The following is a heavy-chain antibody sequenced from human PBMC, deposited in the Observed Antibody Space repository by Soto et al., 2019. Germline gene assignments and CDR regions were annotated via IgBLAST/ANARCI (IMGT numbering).Heavy chain of an antibody. D-gene: IGHD1-7*01. CDR1: GFTFSDAW. V-gene: IGHV3-15*01. CDR2: IKNKRIDEAT. J-gene: IGHJ4*02. Sequence: PGGSLRLSCAASGFTFSDAWITWLRQTPWRGLEWVGRIKNKRIDEATDYAAAVKGRFIISRDDSKNTLYLQMHSLTTEDTAVYYCSTDGLNYWSFDYCGQGTLVTVSS. CDR3: STDGLNYWSFDY.